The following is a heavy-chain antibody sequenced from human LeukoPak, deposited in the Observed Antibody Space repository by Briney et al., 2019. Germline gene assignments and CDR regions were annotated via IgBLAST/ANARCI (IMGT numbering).Heavy chain of an antibody. J-gene: IGHJ4*02. Sequence: PSETLSLTCAVYGGSFSGYYWSWIRQPPGKGLEWIGEINHSGSTNYNPSLKSRVTISVDTSKNQFSLKLSSVTAADTAVYYCARIGSPGKDYYDSSGSKSRYFDYWGQGTLVTVSS. CDR1: GGSFSGYY. D-gene: IGHD3-22*01. CDR2: INHSGST. V-gene: IGHV4-34*01. CDR3: ARIGSPGKDYYDSSGSKSRYFDY.